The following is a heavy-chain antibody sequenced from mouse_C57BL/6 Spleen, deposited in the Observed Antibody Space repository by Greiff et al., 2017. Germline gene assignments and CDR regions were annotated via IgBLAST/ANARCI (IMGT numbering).Heavy chain of an antibody. Sequence: EVMLVESGGGLVQPGGSMKLSCAASGFTFSDAWMDWVRQSPEKGLEWVAEIRNKANNHATYYAESVKGRFTISRDDSKSCVYLQMNSLRAEDTGIYYCTRPIYGNYEGFAYWGQGTLVTVSA. CDR2: IRNKANNHAT. CDR3: TRPIYGNYEGFAY. CDR1: GFTFSDAW. V-gene: IGHV6-6*01. J-gene: IGHJ3*01. D-gene: IGHD2-1*01.